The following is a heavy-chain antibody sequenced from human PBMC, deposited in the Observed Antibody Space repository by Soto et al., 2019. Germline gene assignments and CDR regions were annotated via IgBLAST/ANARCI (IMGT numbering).Heavy chain of an antibody. CDR3: ARAGGLGAVSVDY. CDR1: GGSISSGGNS. D-gene: IGHD6-19*01. CDR2: IYHSGST. J-gene: IGHJ4*02. V-gene: IGHV4-30-2*01. Sequence: QLQLQESGSGLVKPSQTLSLTCAVSGGSISSGGNSWSWIRQPPGKGLEWIGYIYHSGSTYYNPSLKSRVTISVDRSKNQFSLKLSSVTAADRAVYYCARAGGLGAVSVDYWGQGTLVTVSS.